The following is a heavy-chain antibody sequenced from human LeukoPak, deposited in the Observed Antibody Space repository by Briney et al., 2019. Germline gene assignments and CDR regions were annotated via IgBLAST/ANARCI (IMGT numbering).Heavy chain of an antibody. Sequence: ASVKVSCKASGYTFTGYYMHWVRQAPGQGLEWMGWINPNSGGTNYARKFQGRVTMTRDTSISTAYMELSRLRSDDTAVYYCARDRGSGSYYFDYWGQGTLVTVSS. V-gene: IGHV1-2*02. CDR2: INPNSGGT. J-gene: IGHJ4*02. D-gene: IGHD3-10*01. CDR1: GYTFTGYY. CDR3: ARDRGSGSYYFDY.